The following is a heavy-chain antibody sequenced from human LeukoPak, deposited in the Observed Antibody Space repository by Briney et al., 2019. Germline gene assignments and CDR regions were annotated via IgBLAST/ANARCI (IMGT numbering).Heavy chain of an antibody. Sequence: GGSLRLSCEASGFTFNTYYMHLVRQAPGKGLVWVSRTSGDGSTTIYADSVKGRFTISSDNAKNSLYLQMNSLRADDTAVYYCVRVPYWGQGTLVTVSS. CDR2: TSGDGSTT. V-gene: IGHV3-74*01. CDR3: VRVPY. J-gene: IGHJ4*02. CDR1: GFTFNTYY.